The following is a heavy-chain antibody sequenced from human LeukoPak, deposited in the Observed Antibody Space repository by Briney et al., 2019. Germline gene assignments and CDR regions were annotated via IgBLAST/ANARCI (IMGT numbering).Heavy chain of an antibody. CDR2: SGSGGGT. Sequence: PGGSLRLSCAASGLTFSSYAMNWVRQAPGKGLEWVSASGSGGGTYYSDSVKGRFTISRDNSENTLYLQMNSLRAEDTAVYYCAKEADTIIVLKRYLDYWGQGTLVTVSS. CDR1: GLTFSSYA. CDR3: AKEADTIIVLKRYLDY. D-gene: IGHD3-22*01. J-gene: IGHJ4*02. V-gene: IGHV3-23*01.